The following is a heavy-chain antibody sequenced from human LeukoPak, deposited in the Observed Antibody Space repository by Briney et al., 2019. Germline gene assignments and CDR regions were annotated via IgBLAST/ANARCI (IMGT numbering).Heavy chain of an antibody. CDR3: ASLAAAVPDSFDM. Sequence: GRSLRLSCAASGFSFRSYAMHWVRQAPGKGLEWVAVIWHTGINKYYVDSVKGRFTISRDNSQNILYLQMNSLRSEDTALYYCASLAAAVPDSFDMWGQGTMVTVSA. J-gene: IGHJ3*02. CDR2: IWHTGINK. D-gene: IGHD6-13*01. V-gene: IGHV3-33*08. CDR1: GFSFRSYA.